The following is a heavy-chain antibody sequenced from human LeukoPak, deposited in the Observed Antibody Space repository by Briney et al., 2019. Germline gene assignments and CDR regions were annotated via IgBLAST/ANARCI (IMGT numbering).Heavy chain of an antibody. Sequence: SETLSHTCTVSGGSISSYYWSWIRQPPGKGLEWIGYIYYSGSTNYNPSLKSRVTISVDTSKNQFSLKLSSVTAADTAVYYCARGGRSWGHIIIDCWGQGTLVTVSS. CDR1: GGSISSYY. CDR2: IYYSGST. J-gene: IGHJ4*02. CDR3: ARGGRSWGHIIIDC. V-gene: IGHV4-59*01. D-gene: IGHD2-15*01.